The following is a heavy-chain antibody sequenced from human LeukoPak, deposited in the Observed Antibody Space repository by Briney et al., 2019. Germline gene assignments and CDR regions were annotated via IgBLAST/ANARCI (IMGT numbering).Heavy chain of an antibody. CDR1: GYSFTSYW. V-gene: IGHV5-51*01. D-gene: IGHD6-13*01. J-gene: IGHJ3*02. CDR2: IYPGDSDT. CDR3: ARSLYSSSWYDAFDI. Sequence: GESLKISCKGSGYSFTSYWIGWVRQMPGKGLEWMGIIYPGDSDTRYSPSFQGQVTISADKSISTAYLQWSSLKASDTAMYYCARSLYSSSWYDAFDIWGQGTMVTVSS.